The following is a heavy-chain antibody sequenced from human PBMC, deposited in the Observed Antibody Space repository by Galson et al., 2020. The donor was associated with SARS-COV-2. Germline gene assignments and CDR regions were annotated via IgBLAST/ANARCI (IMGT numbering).Heavy chain of an antibody. D-gene: IGHD3-10*01. V-gene: IGHV3-7*01. CDR2: IKQDGTDK. CDR1: GFTFNNYC. J-gene: IGHJ4*02. Sequence: GGSLRLSCAASGFTFNNYCMSWVRQAPGKGLEWVANIKQDGTDKYYMDSVKGRFTISRDNAKNSMYLQMNTLRAEDTAVYYCVRLWRGYGWGDFDYWGKGARVPLST. CDR3: VRLWRGYGWGDFDY.